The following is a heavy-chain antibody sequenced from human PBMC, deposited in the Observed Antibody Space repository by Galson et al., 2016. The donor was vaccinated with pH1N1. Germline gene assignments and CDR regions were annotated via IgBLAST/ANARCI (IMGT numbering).Heavy chain of an antibody. Sequence: QSGAEVKKPGESLKISCRGSGYSFTSYWIAWVRQKPGKGLEWMGIVYPGDSDTRYSPSFRGLFTFSADKSIGTAYLQVRSLEASDTAIYYCARLRGGITVVREVYFDLWGQGTLVTVSP. CDR2: VYPGDSDT. CDR1: GYSFTSYW. D-gene: IGHD3-10*01. V-gene: IGHV5-51*03. CDR3: ARLRGGITVVREVYFDL. J-gene: IGHJ4*02.